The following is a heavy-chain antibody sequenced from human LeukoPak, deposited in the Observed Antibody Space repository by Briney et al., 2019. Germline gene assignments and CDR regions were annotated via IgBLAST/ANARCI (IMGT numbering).Heavy chain of an antibody. CDR3: AIGSRDSSLDY. J-gene: IGHJ4*02. Sequence: ASVKVSCKASGYTFTGYYIHWVRQAPGQGLEWMGWISPNSGDTNYPQKFQGKVTMTRDTSITTAYLEVSRLRSDDTAVYFCAIGSRDSSLDYWGQGTLVTVSS. CDR1: GYTFTGYY. CDR2: ISPNSGDT. V-gene: IGHV1-2*02. D-gene: IGHD2-15*01.